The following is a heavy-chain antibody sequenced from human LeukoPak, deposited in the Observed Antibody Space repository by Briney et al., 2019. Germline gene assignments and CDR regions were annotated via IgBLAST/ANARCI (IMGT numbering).Heavy chain of an antibody. J-gene: IGHJ5*02. D-gene: IGHD5-18*01. CDR3: AREVGYSNWFDP. Sequence: PPGGSLRHSCAASGFTLSTYVINCVREARGRGLEYIAYISSSGTTIDYADSVKGRFTISRDNAKNSLYLQMSSLRAEDTAVYYCAREVGYSNWFDPWGQGTLVTVSS. CDR1: GFTLSTYV. V-gene: IGHV3-48*03. CDR2: ISSSGTTI.